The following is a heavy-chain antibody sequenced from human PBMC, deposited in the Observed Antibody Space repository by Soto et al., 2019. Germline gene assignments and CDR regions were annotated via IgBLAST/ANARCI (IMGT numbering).Heavy chain of an antibody. V-gene: IGHV1-3*01. J-gene: IGHJ6*02. CDR2: INAGNGNT. Sequence: QVQLVQSGAEVKKPGASVKVSCKASGYTFTSYAMHWVRQAPGQRLEWMGWINAGNGNTKYSQKFQGRVTITRDTSASTAYMELSSLRSEDTAVYYCAAPFGGDPHYYYYYGMDVWGQGTTVTVSS. D-gene: IGHD2-21*02. CDR1: GYTFTSYA. CDR3: AAPFGGDPHYYYYYGMDV.